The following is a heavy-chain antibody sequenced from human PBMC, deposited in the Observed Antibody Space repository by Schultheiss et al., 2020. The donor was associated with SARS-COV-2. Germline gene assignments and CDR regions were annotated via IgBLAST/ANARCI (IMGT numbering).Heavy chain of an antibody. CDR2: ISGGADST. CDR3: AKTRSGSYSVFDY. Sequence: GGSLRLSCAASGFTFMNYAMSWVRQAPGNGLEWISSISGGADSTYNADSVKGRFTISRDNSRNTLYLQMNSLRAEDTAVYYCAKTRSGSYSVFDYWGQGTLVTVSS. CDR1: GFTFMNYA. J-gene: IGHJ4*02. V-gene: IGHV3-23*01. D-gene: IGHD1-26*01.